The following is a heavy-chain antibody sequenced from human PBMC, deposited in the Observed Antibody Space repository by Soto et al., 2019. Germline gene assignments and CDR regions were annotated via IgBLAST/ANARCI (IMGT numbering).Heavy chain of an antibody. D-gene: IGHD6-13*01. V-gene: IGHV4-59*08. Sequence: QVQLQESGPGLVKPSETLSLTCTVSGGSISSYYWSWIRQPPGKGLEWIGYIYYSGSTNYNPSLKSRVTISVDTSKNQFSLKLSSVTAADTAVYYCARREEEAAAGTFDYWGQGTLVTVSS. CDR3: ARREEEAAAGTFDY. CDR2: IYYSGST. CDR1: GGSISSYY. J-gene: IGHJ4*02.